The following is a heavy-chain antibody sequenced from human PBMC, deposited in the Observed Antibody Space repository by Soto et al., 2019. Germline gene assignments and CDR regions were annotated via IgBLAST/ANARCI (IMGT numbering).Heavy chain of an antibody. CDR2: IYSGGST. CDR3: ARVSRSGSPGN. V-gene: IGHV3-66*01. CDR1: GFTVSSNY. D-gene: IGHD3-10*01. Sequence: PGGSLRLSCAASGFTVSSNYMSWVRQAPGKGLEWVSVIYSGGSTYYADSVKGRFTISRDNSKNTLYLQMNSLRAEDTAVYYCARVSRSGSPGNWGQGTLVTVSS. J-gene: IGHJ4*02.